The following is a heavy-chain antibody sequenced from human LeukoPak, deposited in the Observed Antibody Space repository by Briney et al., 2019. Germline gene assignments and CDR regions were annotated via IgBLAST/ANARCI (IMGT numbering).Heavy chain of an antibody. CDR2: ISWDGGST. CDR1: GFTFDDYA. V-gene: IGHV3-43*02. Sequence: GGSLRLSCAASGFTFDDYAMHWVRQAPGKGLEWVSLISWDGGSTYYADSVKGRFTISRDNSKNSLYLQMNSVRTEDTALYYCAKDSYYDFWSGYYRGGGYFDYWGQGTLVTVSS. J-gene: IGHJ4*02. CDR3: AKDSYYDFWSGYYRGGGYFDY. D-gene: IGHD3-3*01.